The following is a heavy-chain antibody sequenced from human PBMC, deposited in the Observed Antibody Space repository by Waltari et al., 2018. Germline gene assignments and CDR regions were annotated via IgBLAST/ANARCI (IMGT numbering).Heavy chain of an antibody. Sequence: EVQVEESGGGLVQPGRSLSLSCTASGFTFGIYAMSWFRQAPGKGLEWVGFIRSKTYGGTAEYAASVKGRFTISRDDSKSIASLQMDSLKTDDTAVYFCTRGGASVAPVYWGQGTLVTVSS. CDR2: IRSKTYGGTA. V-gene: IGHV3-49*03. J-gene: IGHJ4*02. CDR3: TRGGASVAPVY. CDR1: GFTFGIYA. D-gene: IGHD6-19*01.